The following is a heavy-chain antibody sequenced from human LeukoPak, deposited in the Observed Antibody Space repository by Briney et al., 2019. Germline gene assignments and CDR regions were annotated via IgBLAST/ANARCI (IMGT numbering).Heavy chain of an antibody. CDR1: GFTFSSYW. Sequence: GGSLRLSCAASGFTFSSYWMSWVRQAPGKGLEWVANIKQDGSEKYYVDSVKGRFTISRDNAKNSLYLQMNSPRAEDTAVYYCARDGALSDYVWGRNFDYWGQGTLVTVSS. D-gene: IGHD3-16*01. CDR2: IKQDGSEK. V-gene: IGHV3-7*01. J-gene: IGHJ4*02. CDR3: ARDGALSDYVWGRNFDY.